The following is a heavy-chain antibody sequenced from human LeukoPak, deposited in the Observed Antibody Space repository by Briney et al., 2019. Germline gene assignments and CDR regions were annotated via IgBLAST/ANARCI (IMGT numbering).Heavy chain of an antibody. Sequence: PGGSLRLSCAASGFTFSSYAMSWVRQAPGKGLEWVSAISGSGGSTYYADSAKGRFTIPRDNSKNTLYLQMNSLRAEDTAVYYCAKAGLGGGTTVTMFDYWGQGTLVTVSS. CDR1: GFTFSSYA. V-gene: IGHV3-23*01. D-gene: IGHD4-17*01. J-gene: IGHJ4*02. CDR2: ISGSGGST. CDR3: AKAGLGGGTTVTMFDY.